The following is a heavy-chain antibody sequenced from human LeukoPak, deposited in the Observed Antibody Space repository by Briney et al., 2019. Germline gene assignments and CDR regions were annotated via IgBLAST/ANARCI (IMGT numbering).Heavy chain of an antibody. J-gene: IGHJ5*02. D-gene: IGHD3-10*01. CDR3: ARYYGSGSYYNRWFDP. CDR1: RLIVSSNY. CDR2: IYSGGNT. Sequence: GGSLRLSCAASRLIVSSNYMAWVRQAPGKGLEWVSVIYSGGNTYYADSVKGRFTISRDNSKNTLYLQMNSLRAEDTAVYYCARYYGSGSYYNRWFDPWGQGTLVTVSS. V-gene: IGHV3-53*01.